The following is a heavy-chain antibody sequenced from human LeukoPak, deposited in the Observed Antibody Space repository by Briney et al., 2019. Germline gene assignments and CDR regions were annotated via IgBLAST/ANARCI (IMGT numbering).Heavy chain of an antibody. V-gene: IGHV3-23*03. CDR2: IHSGGTT. J-gene: IGHJ4*02. CDR1: GFTFTRYA. CDR3: ARVPDSTGWYLDY. Sequence: GGSLRLSCAASGFTFTRYAVNWVRQAPGKGLEWVSVIHSGGTTNYADSVKGRFTISRDNSKNTLYLQMNNLRAEDTAVYYCARVPDSTGWYLDYWGQGTLVTVSS. D-gene: IGHD6-19*01.